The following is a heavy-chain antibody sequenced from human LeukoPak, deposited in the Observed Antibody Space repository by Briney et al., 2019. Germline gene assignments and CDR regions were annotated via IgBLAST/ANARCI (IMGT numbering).Heavy chain of an antibody. CDR1: GGSFSGYY. V-gene: IGHV4-34*01. CDR3: ARGRRSNYMDV. CDR2: INHSGST. J-gene: IGHJ6*03. Sequence: SETLSLTCAVYGGSFSGYYWSWIRQPPGKGLEWIGEINHSGSTNYNPSLKSRVTISVDTSKNQFSLKLSSVTAADTAVYYCARGRRSNYMDVWGKGTTVTVSS.